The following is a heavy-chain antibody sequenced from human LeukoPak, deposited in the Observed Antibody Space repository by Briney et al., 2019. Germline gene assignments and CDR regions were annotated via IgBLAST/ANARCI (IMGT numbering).Heavy chain of an antibody. CDR3: ARADRNYYYYYMDV. V-gene: IGHV3-66*02. CDR1: GFTVSSSY. Sequence: GGSLRLSCAASGFTVSSSYMSWVRQAPGKGLEWVSVIYSGGSTYYADSVKGRFTISRDNSKNTLYLQMNSLRAEDTAVYYSARADRNYYYYYMDVWGKGTTVTVSS. J-gene: IGHJ6*03. CDR2: IYSGGST.